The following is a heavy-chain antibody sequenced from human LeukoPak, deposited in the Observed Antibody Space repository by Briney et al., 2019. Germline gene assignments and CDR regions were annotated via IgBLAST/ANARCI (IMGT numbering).Heavy chain of an antibody. D-gene: IGHD1-1*01. CDR1: GFTFSSNV. J-gene: IGHJ4*02. V-gene: IGHV3-23*01. CDR3: AKDQHTSTGAFDY. Sequence: GGSLRLSCAAFGFTFSSNVMSWVRQAPGKGLEWVSGISGSGGSTYYADSVKGRFTISRDNSKNTLYLQMSSLRAEDTAAYYCAKDQHTSTGAFDYWGQGTLVTVSS. CDR2: ISGSGGST.